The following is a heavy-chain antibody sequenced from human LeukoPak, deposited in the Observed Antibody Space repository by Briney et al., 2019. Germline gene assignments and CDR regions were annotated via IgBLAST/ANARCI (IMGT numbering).Heavy chain of an antibody. Sequence: GGSLRLSCAASGFTVSSNYMSWVRQAPGKGLEWVSVIYSGGSTYYADSVKGRFTISRDNSKNTLYLQVNSLRAEDTAVYYCARHHSSGYDFLSPGGSYFDYWGQGTLVTVSS. D-gene: IGHD5-12*01. CDR3: ARHHSSGYDFLSPGGSYFDY. V-gene: IGHV3-66*04. CDR2: IYSGGST. CDR1: GFTVSSNY. J-gene: IGHJ4*02.